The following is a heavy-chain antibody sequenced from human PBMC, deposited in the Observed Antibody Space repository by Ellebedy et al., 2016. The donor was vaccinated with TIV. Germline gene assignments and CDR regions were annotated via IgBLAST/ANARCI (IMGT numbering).Heavy chain of an antibody. D-gene: IGHD6-13*01. CDR2: IKSDGSST. Sequence: GESLKISXVASGFTFGRYWMHWVRQAPGNKLVWVSRIKSDGSSTTYADSVKGRFTTSRDNARNTLYLQMNSLKAEDTAVYYCTRDLTTLAAAGTGIYYYTMDVWGQGTTVTVSS. CDR3: TRDLTTLAAAGTGIYYYTMDV. V-gene: IGHV3-74*01. J-gene: IGHJ6*02. CDR1: GFTFGRYW.